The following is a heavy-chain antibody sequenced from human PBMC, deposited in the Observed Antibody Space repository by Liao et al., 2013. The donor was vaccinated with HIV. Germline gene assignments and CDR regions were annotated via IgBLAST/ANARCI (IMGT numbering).Heavy chain of an antibody. CDR2: IYHSGNT. J-gene: IGHJ5*02. CDR3: ARGSLLSLGDTKFDP. D-gene: IGHD2-2*01. CDR1: GASINSGGYS. V-gene: IGHV4-30-2*01. Sequence: QLQLQEFGAGLVRPSQTLSLTCAVSGASINSGGYSWSWIRQPPGKGLEWIGYIYHSGNTYYTPSLKSRVTISVDRSKNQISLNLNSATAADTAVYYCARGSLLSLGDTKFDPSGPREPSVTVSS.